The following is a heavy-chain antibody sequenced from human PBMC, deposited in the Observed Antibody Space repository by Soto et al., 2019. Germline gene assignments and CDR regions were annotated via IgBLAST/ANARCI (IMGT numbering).Heavy chain of an antibody. J-gene: IGHJ6*02. CDR1: GGSFSGYY. CDR3: ARLYSSSWSAYYYYYYGMDV. D-gene: IGHD6-13*01. V-gene: IGHV4-34*01. Sequence: SETLSLTCAVYGGSFSGYYWSWIRQPPGKGLEWIGDINHSGSTNYNPSLKSRVTISVDTSKNQFSLKLSSVTAADTAVYYCARLYSSSWSAYYYYYYGMDVWGQGTTVTVSS. CDR2: INHSGST.